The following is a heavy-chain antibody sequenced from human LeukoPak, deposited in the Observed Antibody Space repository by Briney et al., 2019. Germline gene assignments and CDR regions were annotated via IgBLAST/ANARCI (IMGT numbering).Heavy chain of an antibody. Sequence: KPSETLSLTCAVYGGSFSGYYWSWIRQPPGKGLEWIGEINHSGSTNYDPSLKSRVTISVDTSKNQFSLKLSSVTAADTAVYYCARDLRDFWSGDYAFDIWGQGTMVTVSS. CDR2: INHSGST. J-gene: IGHJ3*02. D-gene: IGHD3-3*01. CDR1: GGSFSGYY. CDR3: ARDLRDFWSGDYAFDI. V-gene: IGHV4-34*01.